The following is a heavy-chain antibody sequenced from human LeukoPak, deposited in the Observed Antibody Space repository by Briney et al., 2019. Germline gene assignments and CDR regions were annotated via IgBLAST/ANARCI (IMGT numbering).Heavy chain of an antibody. CDR3: ASRYSSGRAFDY. J-gene: IGHJ4*02. Sequence: PGGSLRLSCAASGFTVSSNYMSWVRQAPGKGLEWLSVIYSGGGAYYADSVKDRFTISRDNSKNTWYLQMNSLRGEDMAVYYCASRYSSGRAFDYWGQGTLVTVSS. CDR1: GFTVSSNY. CDR2: IYSGGGA. V-gene: IGHV3-66*01. D-gene: IGHD6-19*01.